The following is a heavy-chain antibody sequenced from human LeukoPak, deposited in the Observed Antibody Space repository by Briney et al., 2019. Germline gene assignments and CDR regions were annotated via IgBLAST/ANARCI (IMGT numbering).Heavy chain of an antibody. CDR3: ARDFPILLWFGELSKDY. V-gene: IGHV4-38-2*02. D-gene: IGHD3-10*01. Sequence: SETLSLTCTVSGYSISSGYYWGWIRQPPGKGLEWIGSIYHSGSTYYNPSLKSRVTISVDTSKNQFSLKLSPVTAADTAVYYCARDFPILLWFGELSKDYWGQGTLVTVSS. J-gene: IGHJ4*02. CDR2: IYHSGST. CDR1: GYSISSGYY.